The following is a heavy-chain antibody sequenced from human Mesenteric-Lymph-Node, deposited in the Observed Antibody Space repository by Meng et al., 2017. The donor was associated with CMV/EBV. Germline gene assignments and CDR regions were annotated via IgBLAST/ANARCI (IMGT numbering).Heavy chain of an antibody. CDR3: ARDLEVRGYGMDV. D-gene: IGHD2-21*01. CDR2: IYSGDSRT. V-gene: IGHV3-23*03. Sequence: RQAPGKGLEWVSVIYSGDSRTYYADSVKGRFTVSRDDSKNTLYLQMNSLRAEDTAEYYCARDLEVRGYGMDVWGQGTTVTVSS. J-gene: IGHJ6*02.